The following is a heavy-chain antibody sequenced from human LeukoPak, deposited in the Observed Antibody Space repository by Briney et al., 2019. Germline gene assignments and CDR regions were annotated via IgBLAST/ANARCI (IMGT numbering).Heavy chain of an antibody. CDR1: GGSISSGGYS. V-gene: IGHV4-30-2*01. Sequence: PSQTLSLTCAVSGGSISSGGYSWSWIRQPPGKGLEWIGYIYHSGSTYYNPSLKSRVTISVDRSKNQFSLKLSSVTAADTAVYYCARGRPSMVRGAYYFDYWGQGTLVTVSS. CDR3: ARGRPSMVRGAYYFDY. CDR2: IYHSGST. D-gene: IGHD3-10*01. J-gene: IGHJ4*02.